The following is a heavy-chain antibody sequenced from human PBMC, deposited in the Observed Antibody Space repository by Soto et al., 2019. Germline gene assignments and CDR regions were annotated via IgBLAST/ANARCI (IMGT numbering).Heavy chain of an antibody. V-gene: IGHV3-30*19. D-gene: IGHD3-16*01. CDR2: TSYDGSNK. CDR1: GFTFRSYV. J-gene: IGHJ4*02. Sequence: QVQLVESGGGVVQPGASLRLSCVGSGFTFRSYVIHWVRQAPGKGLEWVALTSYDGSNKYYDDSVKGRFTISRDNSRNPLDLHMDSLRLEDTALYYCARWGTTGGLDVWGQGTLVSVSS. CDR3: ARWGTTGGLDV.